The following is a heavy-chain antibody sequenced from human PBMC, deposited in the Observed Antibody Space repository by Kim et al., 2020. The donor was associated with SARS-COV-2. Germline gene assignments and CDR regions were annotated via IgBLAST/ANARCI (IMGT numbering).Heavy chain of an antibody. V-gene: IGHV3-23*01. CDR3: ASTPYIATNTCGGMDV. D-gene: IGHD1-26*01. J-gene: IGHJ6*02. Sequence: LKGRFTISRDNSKNTLSLQMNSLRAEDTAVYYCASTPYIATNTCGGMDVWGQGTTVTVSS.